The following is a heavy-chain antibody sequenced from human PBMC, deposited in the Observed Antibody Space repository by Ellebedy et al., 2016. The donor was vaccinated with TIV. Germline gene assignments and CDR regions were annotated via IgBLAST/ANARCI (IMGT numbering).Heavy chain of an antibody. D-gene: IGHD1-14*01. CDR2: MNPNSGNT. V-gene: IGHV1-8*03. Sequence: ASVKVSCKASGGTFSSYAINWVRRATGQGLEWMGWMNPNSGNTGYAQKFQGRVTITRNTSISTAYMELNSLRAEDTAVYYCARVAPKNRYYGMDVWGQGTTVTVSS. CDR3: ARVAPKNRYYGMDV. J-gene: IGHJ6*02. CDR1: GGTFSSYA.